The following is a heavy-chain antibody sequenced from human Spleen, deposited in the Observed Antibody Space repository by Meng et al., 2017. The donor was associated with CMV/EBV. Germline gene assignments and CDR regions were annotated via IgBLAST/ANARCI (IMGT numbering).Heavy chain of an antibody. Sequence: CTVSSCSFSSIGYHCGRILQCPGQSLTCIGSIYYRARTNYVPSLESRFSISLDSSKNQFSLNLRSVTAADTAVYYCARDDSERFDVWGQGALVTVSS. CDR2: IYYRART. CDR1: SCSFSSIGYH. V-gene: IGHV4-61*08. D-gene: IGHD1-26*01. J-gene: IGHJ4*02. CDR3: ARDDSERFDV.